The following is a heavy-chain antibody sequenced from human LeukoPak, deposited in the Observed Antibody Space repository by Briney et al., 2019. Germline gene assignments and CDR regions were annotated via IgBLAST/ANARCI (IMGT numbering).Heavy chain of an antibody. Sequence: GASVKVSCKASGGTFSSYAISWVRQAPGQGLKWMGGIIPIFGTANYAQKFQGRVTITTDESTSTAYMELSSLRSEDTAVYYCARVRIAARGEGSYNWFDPWGQGTLVTVSS. D-gene: IGHD6-6*01. CDR2: IIPIFGTA. J-gene: IGHJ5*02. CDR1: GGTFSSYA. CDR3: ARVRIAARGEGSYNWFDP. V-gene: IGHV1-69*05.